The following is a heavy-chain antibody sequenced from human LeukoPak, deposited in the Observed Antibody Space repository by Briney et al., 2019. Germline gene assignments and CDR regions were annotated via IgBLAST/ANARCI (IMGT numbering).Heavy chain of an antibody. Sequence: GGSLRLSRAASGFTHSNAWLNWLRQAPGKGLEWVGRIKSKTDGGTTDYASPLKGRFTISRDESENTLYLQMNGLQTEDTAVYYCTTFVVRASGFFDSWGQGTLVTVSS. V-gene: IGHV3-15*01. CDR3: TTFVVRASGFFDS. J-gene: IGHJ4*02. CDR1: GFTHSNAW. D-gene: IGHD3-10*01. CDR2: IKSKTDGGTT.